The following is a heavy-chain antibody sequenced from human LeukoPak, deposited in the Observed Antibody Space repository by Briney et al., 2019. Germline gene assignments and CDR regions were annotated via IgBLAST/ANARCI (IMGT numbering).Heavy chain of an antibody. D-gene: IGHD1-26*01. CDR1: GFTFSSYA. Sequence: GGSLRLSCAASGFTFSSYAMSWVRQAPGKGLEWVSAIIGSGGSTYYADSVKGRFTISRDNSKNTLYLQMNSLRAEETAVYYCAKEEKWELRSSYYYYMDVWGKGTTVTVSS. V-gene: IGHV3-23*01. CDR2: IIGSGGST. J-gene: IGHJ6*03. CDR3: AKEEKWELRSSYYYYMDV.